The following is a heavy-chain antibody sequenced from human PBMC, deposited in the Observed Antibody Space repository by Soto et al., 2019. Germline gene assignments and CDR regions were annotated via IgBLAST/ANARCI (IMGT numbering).Heavy chain of an antibody. Sequence: SETLSLTCTVSGGSISSSSYYWGWIRQPPGKGLEWIGNIYYTGSTDYNPSLKSRITISEDTSKNQFSLKLSPVTAADTAVYYCVSLNYCDYSVFWGQGTLVTVSS. J-gene: IGHJ4*02. V-gene: IGHV4-39*01. CDR1: GGSISSSSYY. CDR3: VSLNYCDYSVF. D-gene: IGHD3-10*01. CDR2: IYYTGST.